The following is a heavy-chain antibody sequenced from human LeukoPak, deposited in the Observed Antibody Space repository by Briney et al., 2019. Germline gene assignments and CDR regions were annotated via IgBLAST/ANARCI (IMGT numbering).Heavy chain of an antibody. J-gene: IGHJ4*01. CDR1: GGSISSSSYY. Sequence: PSETLSLTCTVSGGSISSSSYYWGWIRQPPGKGLEWIGSIYYTGSTYYNPSLKSRVTISLDASKKQFSLNLNSVTAADTAVYYCAREGNYYGFYYFDYWGQGTLVTVSS. CDR3: AREGNYYGFYYFDY. CDR2: IYYTGST. V-gene: IGHV4-39*07. D-gene: IGHD3-10*01.